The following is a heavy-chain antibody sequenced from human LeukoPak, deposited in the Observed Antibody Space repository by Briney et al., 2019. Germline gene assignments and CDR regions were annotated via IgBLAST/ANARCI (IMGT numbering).Heavy chain of an antibody. D-gene: IGHD3-10*01. CDR1: GYSFTSYW. CDR3: ARHTMVQGVIITGSEY. Sequence: GESLKISCKGSGYSFTSYWIGWVRQMPGKGLEWMGIVYPGDSDTRYSPSFQGQVTISADKSISTAYLQWSSLKASDTAMYYCARHTMVQGVIITGSEYWGQGTLVTVSS. V-gene: IGHV5-51*01. CDR2: VYPGDSDT. J-gene: IGHJ4*02.